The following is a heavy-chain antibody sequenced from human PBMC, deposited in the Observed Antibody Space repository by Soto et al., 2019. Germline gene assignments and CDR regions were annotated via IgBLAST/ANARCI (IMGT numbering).Heavy chain of an antibody. CDR1: AGSISITSYY. CDR3: ATENQGVIYYGMDV. D-gene: IGHD3-10*01. Sequence: SQTRSLTCTVSAGSISITSYYWGWIRQPPGKGLEWIGSIYDSGSTYYNPSLKGRVTISVDTSKNQFSLKLSSVKAADTAVYYCATENQGVIYYGMDVWGQGTTVTVSS. CDR2: IYDSGST. V-gene: IGHV4-39*01. J-gene: IGHJ6*02.